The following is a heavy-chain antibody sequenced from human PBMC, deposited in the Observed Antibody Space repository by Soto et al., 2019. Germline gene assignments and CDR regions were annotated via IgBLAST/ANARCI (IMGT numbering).Heavy chain of an antibody. CDR1: GFTFSIYA. D-gene: IGHD6-19*01. CDR2: IGGSGGDT. Sequence: EVQLLESGGGLVHPGGSLRLSCAASGFTFSIYAMSWVRQAPGKGLEWVSTIGGSGGDTTYADFVRGRFTVSRDNSKNTLYLQMNSLRAEDTAVYYCARPLSVAADYYYYGMDVWGQGTTVTVSS. CDR3: ARPLSVAADYYYYGMDV. V-gene: IGHV3-23*01. J-gene: IGHJ6*02.